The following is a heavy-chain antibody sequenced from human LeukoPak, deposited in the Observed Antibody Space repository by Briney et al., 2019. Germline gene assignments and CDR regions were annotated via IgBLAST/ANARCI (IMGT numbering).Heavy chain of an antibody. CDR1: GFTFTNYW. CDR2: INTDGSTT. V-gene: IGHV3-74*01. D-gene: IGHD4-23*01. Sequence: GGPLRFSCVASGFTFTNYWMHWVRKAPGKGLVWVSRINTDGSTTSYADSVKGRFTISRDNAKNTLYLQMNSLRAEDTAVYYCASPPGTSVTPPGGSWGQGTLVTVSS. J-gene: IGHJ5*02. CDR3: ASPPGTSVTPPGGS.